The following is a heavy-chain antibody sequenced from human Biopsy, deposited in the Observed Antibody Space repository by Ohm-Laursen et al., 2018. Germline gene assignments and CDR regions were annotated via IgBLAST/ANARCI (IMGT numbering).Heavy chain of an antibody. CDR2: IYYSGST. D-gene: IGHD1-26*01. J-gene: IGHJ4*02. V-gene: IGHV4-59*07. CDR3: ARVGAGAPSIDYFDY. Sequence: SDTLSLTCTVSGGSIGSFFWSWIRQPPGKGLEWIGYIYYSGSTNYNPSLRSRVTISVDRSKNQFSLELSSVTAADTAAYYCARVGAGAPSIDYFDYWGQGALVTVSS. CDR1: GGSIGSFF.